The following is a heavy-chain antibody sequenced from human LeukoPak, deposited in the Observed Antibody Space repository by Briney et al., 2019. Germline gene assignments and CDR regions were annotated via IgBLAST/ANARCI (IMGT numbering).Heavy chain of an antibody. J-gene: IGHJ4*02. D-gene: IGHD1-26*01. Sequence: GGSLRLSCEASGFTFSSYEMNWVRQAPGKGLEWVSYISSSGSTIYYADSVKGRFTISRDNAKNSLYLQMNSLRAEDTAVYYCARDLVGATAFDYWGQGTLVTVSS. CDR2: ISSSGSTI. CDR3: ARDLVGATAFDY. CDR1: GFTFSSYE. V-gene: IGHV3-48*03.